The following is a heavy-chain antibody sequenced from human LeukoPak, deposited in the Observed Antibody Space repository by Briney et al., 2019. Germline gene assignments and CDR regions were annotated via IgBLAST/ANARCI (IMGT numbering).Heavy chain of an antibody. CDR1: GFTFNSYG. CDR2: IRFDGSNN. D-gene: IGHD5-24*01. J-gene: IGHJ3*02. Sequence: GGSLRLSCAASGFTFNSYGIHWVRQAPGKGLEWVAFIRFDGSNNYYADSVKGRFTISRDNSKNTLYLQMNSLRAEDTAVYYCARVSSEMATIEYAFDIWGQGTMVTVSS. V-gene: IGHV3-30*02. CDR3: ARVSSEMATIEYAFDI.